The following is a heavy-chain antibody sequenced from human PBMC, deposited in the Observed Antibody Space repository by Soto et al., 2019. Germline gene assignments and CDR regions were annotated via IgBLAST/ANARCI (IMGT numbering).Heavy chain of an antibody. CDR2: TYYRSKWYN. CDR3: AYAPFNWVYYYYYCMDV. J-gene: IGHJ6*02. CDR1: GDSVSSNSAA. V-gene: IGHV6-1*01. Sequence: SQTLSLTCAISGDSVSSNSAAWNWIRQSPSRGLEWLGRTYYRSKWYNDYAVSVKSRITINPDTSKNQFSLQLNSVTPEDTAVYYCAYAPFNWVYYYYYCMDVWGQGTTVTVSS. D-gene: IGHD1-1*01.